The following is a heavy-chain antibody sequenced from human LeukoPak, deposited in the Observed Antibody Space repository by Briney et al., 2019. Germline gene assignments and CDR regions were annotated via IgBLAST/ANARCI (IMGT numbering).Heavy chain of an antibody. CDR1: GGSISSYY. CDR3: SRSTMVRGGNAFDI. CDR2: IYYSGST. V-gene: IGHV4-59*01. Sequence: PSETLSLTCTVSGGSISSYYWSWIRQPPGKGLEWIGYIYYSGSTNYNPSLKSRVTISVDTSKNQFSLKLSSVTAADTAVYYCSRSTMVRGGNAFDIWGQGTMVTVSS. D-gene: IGHD3-10*01. J-gene: IGHJ3*02.